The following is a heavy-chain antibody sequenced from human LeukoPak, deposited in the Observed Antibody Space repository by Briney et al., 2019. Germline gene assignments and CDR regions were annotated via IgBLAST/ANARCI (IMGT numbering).Heavy chain of an antibody. CDR3: ARDPALRFLEGYYFDY. Sequence: SVKVSCKASGGTFSSYAISWVRQAPGQGLEWMGGIIPIFGTANYAQKFQGRVTITADESTSTAYMELSSLRSEDTAVYYCARDPALRFLEGYYFDYWGQGTLVTVSS. J-gene: IGHJ4*02. CDR1: GGTFSSYA. D-gene: IGHD3-3*01. CDR2: IIPIFGTA. V-gene: IGHV1-69*01.